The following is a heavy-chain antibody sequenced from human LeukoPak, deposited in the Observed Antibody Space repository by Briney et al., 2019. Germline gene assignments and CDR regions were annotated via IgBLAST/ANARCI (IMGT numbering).Heavy chain of an antibody. CDR2: MNPNSGNT. CDR1: GFTFTAYY. Sequence: ASVKVSCKASGFTFTAYYMHWVRQATGQGLEWMGWMNPNSGNTGYAQKFQGRVTITRNTSITTVYMELSSLRSEDTAVYYCARGTGFEPWGQGTLVTVSS. V-gene: IGHV1-8*03. CDR3: ARGTGFEP. J-gene: IGHJ5*02.